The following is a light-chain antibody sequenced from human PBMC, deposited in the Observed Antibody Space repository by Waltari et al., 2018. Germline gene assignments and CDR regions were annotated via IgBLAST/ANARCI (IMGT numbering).Light chain of an antibody. Sequence: QSALTQPASVSGSPGQSITISCPGTSSDVGGSNYVSWYQQHPGKAPKLMIYEVSKWPSGVSSRFSGSKSGTTASLTISGLQADDEADYYCSSYTTSSTPGVFGGGTKLTVL. CDR1: SSDVGGSNY. J-gene: IGLJ2*01. V-gene: IGLV2-14*01. CDR3: SSYTTSSTPGV. CDR2: EVS.